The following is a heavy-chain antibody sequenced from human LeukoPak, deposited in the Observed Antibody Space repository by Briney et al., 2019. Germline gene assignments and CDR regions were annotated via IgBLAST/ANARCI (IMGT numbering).Heavy chain of an antibody. Sequence: SETLSLTCTVSGGFISSSSYYWGWIRQPPGKGLEWIGSIYYSGSTYYNPSLKSRVTISVDTSKNQFSLKLSSVTAADTAVYYCARRFAAAGTFDYWGQGTLVTVSS. CDR2: IYYSGST. V-gene: IGHV4-39*01. CDR1: GGFISSSSYY. CDR3: ARRFAAAGTFDY. J-gene: IGHJ4*02. D-gene: IGHD6-13*01.